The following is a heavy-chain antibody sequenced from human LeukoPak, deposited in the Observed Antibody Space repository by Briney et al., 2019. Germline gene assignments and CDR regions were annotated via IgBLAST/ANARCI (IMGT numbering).Heavy chain of an antibody. CDR1: GFTVGTNY. CDR2: IYSGGNT. CDR3: ARRGTPNAFDL. V-gene: IGHV3-53*01. D-gene: IGHD3-16*01. Sequence: TGGSLRLSCAASGFTVGTNYMSWVRQAPGKGLEWVSVIYSGGNTYNADSVKGRFTISRDNSKNTMYLQMNNLRAEDTAVYYCARRGTPNAFDLWGQGTMVTVSS. J-gene: IGHJ3*01.